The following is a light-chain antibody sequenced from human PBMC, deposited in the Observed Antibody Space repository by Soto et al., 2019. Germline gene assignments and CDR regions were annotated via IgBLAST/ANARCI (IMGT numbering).Light chain of an antibody. J-gene: IGKJ4*01. CDR2: DAS. CDR1: QPIFTS. Sequence: DIPMAQSPSALFASIGDRVSVTCRASQPIFTSLAWYQQKPGKAPKLLIYDASVLQTGVPSRFSGFSSGTDFTLTIRGLQPDDFATYFCQQYKSYSAHGLTFGGGTKVGIK. V-gene: IGKV1-5*01. CDR3: QQYKSYSAHGLT.